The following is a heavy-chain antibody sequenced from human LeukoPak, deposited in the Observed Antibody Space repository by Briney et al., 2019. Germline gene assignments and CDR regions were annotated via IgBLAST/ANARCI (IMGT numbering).Heavy chain of an antibody. V-gene: IGHV3-53*01. D-gene: IGHD3-10*01. Sequence: GGSLRLSCAASGFTVSSKYMTWVRQAPGKGLEWVSVLYSGGSTYYADSVKGRFTISRDNAKNSLYLQMNSLRDEETAVYYCARGMYYFGSGGFDYWGQGTLVTVSS. CDR3: ARGMYYFGSGGFDY. J-gene: IGHJ4*02. CDR1: GFTVSSKY. CDR2: LYSGGST.